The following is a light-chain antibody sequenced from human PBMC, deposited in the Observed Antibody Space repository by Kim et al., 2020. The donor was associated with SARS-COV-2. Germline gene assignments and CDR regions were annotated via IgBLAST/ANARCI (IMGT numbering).Light chain of an antibody. Sequence: SYELTQPPSVSVAPGKTARITCGGNNIGSKSVHWYQQKPGQAPVLVIYYDSDRPSGIPERFSGSNSGNTATLTISRVEAGDEADSYCQVWDSSSVVFGGGTQLTVL. V-gene: IGLV3-21*04. J-gene: IGLJ2*01. CDR3: QVWDSSSVV. CDR2: YDS. CDR1: NIGSKS.